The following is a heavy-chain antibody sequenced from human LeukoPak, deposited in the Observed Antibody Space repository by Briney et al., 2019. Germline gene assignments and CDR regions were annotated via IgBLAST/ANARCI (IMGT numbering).Heavy chain of an antibody. CDR2: ISGSGGST. CDR1: GFTFSSYA. CDR3: AKDPSLWFGEYDY. D-gene: IGHD3-10*01. Sequence: GGSLRLSCAASGFTFSSYAMSWVRQAPGKGLEWVSAISGSGGSTYYADSVKGWFTISRDNSKNTLYLQMNSLRAEDTAVYYCAKDPSLWFGEYDYWGQGTLVTVSS. V-gene: IGHV3-23*01. J-gene: IGHJ4*02.